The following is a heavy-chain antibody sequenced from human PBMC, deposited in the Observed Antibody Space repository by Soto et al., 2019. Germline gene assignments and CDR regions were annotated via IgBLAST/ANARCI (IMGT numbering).Heavy chain of an antibody. CDR3: ARGVRLDAFDI. Sequence: QVQLQESGPGLVKPSDTLSLTCAVSGYSISSSNWWGWIRQPPGKGPEWIGYIYYRGSTDYNPSLKRRATMSVDTSKNQFSLKLSSVTAVDTAVYYCARGVRLDAFDIWGQGTMVTVSS. CDR2: IYYRGST. V-gene: IGHV4-28*03. CDR1: GYSISSSNW. J-gene: IGHJ3*02. D-gene: IGHD3-10*01.